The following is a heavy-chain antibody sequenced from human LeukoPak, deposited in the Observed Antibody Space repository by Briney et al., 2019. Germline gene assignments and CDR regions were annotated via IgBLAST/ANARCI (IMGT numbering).Heavy chain of an antibody. V-gene: IGHV4-34*01. CDR2: INHSGST. D-gene: IGHD1-26*01. CDR3: ARFIVGATKSIDY. Sequence: PSETLSLTCTVSGGSVSGYYWSWIRQPPGKGLEWIGEINHSGSTNYNPSLKSRVTISVDTSKNQFSLKLSSVTAADTAVYYCARFIVGATKSIDYWGQGTLVTVSS. CDR1: GGSVSGYY. J-gene: IGHJ4*02.